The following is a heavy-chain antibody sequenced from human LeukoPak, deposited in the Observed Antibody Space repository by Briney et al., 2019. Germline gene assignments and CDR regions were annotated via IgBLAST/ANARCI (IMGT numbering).Heavy chain of an antibody. Sequence: RASVKVSCKASGYTFTGYYMHWVRQAPGQGLEWMGWINPNSGGTNYAQKLQGRVTMARDTSISTAYMELSRLRSDDTAVYYCARMFGGNSGYWGQGTLVTVSS. CDR3: ARMFGGNSGY. V-gene: IGHV1-2*02. CDR1: GYTFTGYY. J-gene: IGHJ4*02. CDR2: INPNSGGT. D-gene: IGHD3-10*02.